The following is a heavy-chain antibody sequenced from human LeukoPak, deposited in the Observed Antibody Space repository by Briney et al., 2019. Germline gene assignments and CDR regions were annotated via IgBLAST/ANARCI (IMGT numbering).Heavy chain of an antibody. CDR1: GFTFSNYW. V-gene: IGHV3-74*01. CDR2: INSDGINT. Sequence: GGSLRLSCAASGFTFSNYWVHWVRQAPGKGLVWVSRINSDGINTSYADSVKGRFTISRDNAKNTLNLQMNSLRAEDTAVYYCARDLGQYYDTSDNWFDSWGQGTLVTVSS. D-gene: IGHD3-22*01. J-gene: IGHJ5*01. CDR3: ARDLGQYYDTSDNWFDS.